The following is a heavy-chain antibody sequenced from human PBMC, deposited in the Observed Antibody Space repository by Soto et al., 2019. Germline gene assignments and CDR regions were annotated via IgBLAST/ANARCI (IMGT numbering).Heavy chain of an antibody. J-gene: IGHJ6*03. CDR3: ARSWIRYYYYMDV. CDR2: INAGNGST. V-gene: IGHV1-3*01. Sequence: ASVKVSCKASGYTFTSYAMHWVRQAPGQRLEWMGWINAGNGSTKYSQKFQGRVTITRDTSASTAYMELSSLRSEDTAVYYCARSWIRYYYYMDVWGKGTTVAVSS. CDR1: GYTFTSYA. D-gene: IGHD2-2*03.